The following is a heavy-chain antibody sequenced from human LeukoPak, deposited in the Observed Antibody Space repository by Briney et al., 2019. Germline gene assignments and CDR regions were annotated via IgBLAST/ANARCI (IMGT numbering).Heavy chain of an antibody. CDR3: ARDKITGASTNDY. J-gene: IGHJ4*02. D-gene: IGHD1-14*01. CDR1: GFSFTNYW. CDR2: INQDGSER. Sequence: GGSLRVSCAAPGFSFTNYWMSWVRQAPGRGLEWVAIINQDGSERYYVDSVRGRFTVSRDSAKNSLYLQMNSLRVEDTAVYYCARDKITGASTNDYWGQGTLVTVSS. V-gene: IGHV3-7*01.